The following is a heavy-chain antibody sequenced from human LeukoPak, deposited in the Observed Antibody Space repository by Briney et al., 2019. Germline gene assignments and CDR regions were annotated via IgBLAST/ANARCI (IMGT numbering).Heavy chain of an antibody. J-gene: IGHJ4*02. CDR3: ASVGDSHMFDN. Sequence: SETLSLTCAVYGGSFSGYYWSWIRQPPGKGLEWIGHIYYSGKVYYNPSLRSRVVISVDTSENQFSLKLNSVTAADTAVYYCASVGDSHMFDNWGQGTLVTVSS. CDR1: GGSFSGYY. D-gene: IGHD4-17*01. V-gene: IGHV4-34*01. CDR2: IYYSGKV.